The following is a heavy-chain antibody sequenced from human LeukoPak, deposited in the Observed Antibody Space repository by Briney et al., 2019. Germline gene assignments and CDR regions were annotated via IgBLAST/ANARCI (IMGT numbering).Heavy chain of an antibody. CDR2: ISGSDGST. J-gene: IGHJ4*02. V-gene: IGHV3-23*01. Sequence: PGGSLRLSCAASGFTFSSYAMSWVRQAPGKGLEWVSGISGSDGSTYYADSVEGRFTISRDNSKNTLYLQMNSLRVEDTAVYFCARMTPMAIAFYFDYWGQGTLVTVSS. D-gene: IGHD5-18*01. CDR1: GFTFSSYA. CDR3: ARMTPMAIAFYFDY.